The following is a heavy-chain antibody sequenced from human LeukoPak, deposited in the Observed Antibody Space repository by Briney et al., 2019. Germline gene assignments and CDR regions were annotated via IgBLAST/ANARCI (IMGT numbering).Heavy chain of an antibody. D-gene: IGHD3-22*01. CDR3: ARITYYYDSSGYGPVGWFDP. V-gene: IGHV1-8*01. J-gene: IGHJ5*02. Sequence: GASVKVSCKASGYTFTSYDINWVRQATGQGLEWMGWMNPNSGNTGYAQKFQGRVAMTRNTSISTAYMELSSLRSEDTAVYYCARITYYYDSSGYGPVGWFDPWGQGTLVTVSS. CDR1: GYTFTSYD. CDR2: MNPNSGNT.